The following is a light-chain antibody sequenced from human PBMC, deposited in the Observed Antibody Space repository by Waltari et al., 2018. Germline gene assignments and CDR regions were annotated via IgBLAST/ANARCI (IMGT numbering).Light chain of an antibody. Sequence: TCRASQSISSWLAWYQQKPGKAPKLLIYKSSSLESGVPSRFSGSGSGTEFTLTISSLQPDDFATYYCQQYNSYPYTFGQGTKLEIK. V-gene: IGKV1-5*03. CDR1: QSISSW. CDR3: QQYNSYPYT. J-gene: IGKJ2*01. CDR2: KSS.